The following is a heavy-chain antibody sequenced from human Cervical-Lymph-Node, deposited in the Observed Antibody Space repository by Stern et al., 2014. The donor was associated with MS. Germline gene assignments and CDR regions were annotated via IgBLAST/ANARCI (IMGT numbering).Heavy chain of an antibody. D-gene: IGHD3-3*01. CDR3: ARVVRFLEWVPFDP. Sequence: VQLVESGSGLVRPSQTLSLTCTVSGGSVSSGGYTWSWLRPPPGKGLEWIGYIYENESSYYNPSLKSRATISIDRSKNQFSLRLTSMTAADTALYYCARVVRFLEWVPFDPWGQGILVTVSS. J-gene: IGHJ5*02. V-gene: IGHV4-30-2*01. CDR1: GGSVSSGGYT. CDR2: IYENESS.